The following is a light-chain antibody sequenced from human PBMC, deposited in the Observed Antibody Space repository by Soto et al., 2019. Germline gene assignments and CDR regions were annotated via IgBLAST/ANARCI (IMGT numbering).Light chain of an antibody. J-gene: IGLJ1*01. CDR2: EGS. Sequence: SVLTQPASVSGSPGQSITISCTGTSSDVGSYNLVSWYQQHPGKAPKLMIYEGSKRPSGVSNRFSGSKSGNTASLTISGLQAEDEADYYCCSYAVSSTFYVFGTGTKVTVL. CDR1: SSDVGSYNL. V-gene: IGLV2-23*01. CDR3: CSYAVSSTFYV.